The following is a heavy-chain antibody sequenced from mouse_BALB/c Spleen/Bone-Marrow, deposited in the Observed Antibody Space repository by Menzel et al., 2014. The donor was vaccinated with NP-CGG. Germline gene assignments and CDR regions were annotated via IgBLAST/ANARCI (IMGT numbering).Heavy chain of an antibody. D-gene: IGHD1-1*01. CDR3: ARAFTAINAMDY. Sequence: EVQGVESGGGLVQPGGSLRLSCATSGFTFTDYYMSWVRQPPGKALEWLGSIRNKDNGYTTEYSASVKGRFTISRDNSQSILYLQMNTLRAEDSATYYCARAFTAINAMDYWGQGTSVTVSS. J-gene: IGHJ4*01. V-gene: IGHV7-3*02. CDR1: GFTFTDYY. CDR2: IRNKDNGYTT.